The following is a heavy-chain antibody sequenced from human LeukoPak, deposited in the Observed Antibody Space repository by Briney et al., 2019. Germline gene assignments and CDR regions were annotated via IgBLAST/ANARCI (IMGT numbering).Heavy chain of an antibody. Sequence: PGGSLRLSCTASGFTFGDYAMSWFRQAPGKGLEWVGFISSKGYGGTTEYAASVKGRFTISRDDSKSIAYLQMNSLKTEDTAVYYCTRPYYYDSSGYHYPHYWGQGTLVTVSS. V-gene: IGHV3-49*03. CDR3: TRPYYYDSSGYHYPHY. J-gene: IGHJ4*02. CDR2: ISSKGYGGTT. D-gene: IGHD3-22*01. CDR1: GFTFGDYA.